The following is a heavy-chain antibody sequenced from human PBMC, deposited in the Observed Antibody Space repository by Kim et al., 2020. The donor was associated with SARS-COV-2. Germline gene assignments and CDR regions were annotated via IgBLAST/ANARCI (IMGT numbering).Heavy chain of an antibody. Sequence: IHYADSVKGRFTISSDNAKNSLYLQMNSLRAEDTAVYYCARESDVAGNDYWGQGSLVTVSS. V-gene: IGHV3-48*03. J-gene: IGHJ4*02. CDR2: I. CDR3: ARESDVAGNDY. D-gene: IGHD6-19*01.